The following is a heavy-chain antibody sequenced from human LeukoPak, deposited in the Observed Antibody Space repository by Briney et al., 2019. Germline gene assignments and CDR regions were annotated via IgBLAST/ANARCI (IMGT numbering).Heavy chain of an antibody. CDR2: IYYSGST. Sequence: SETLSLTCTVSGGSISSYYWSWIRQPPGKGLEWIGYIYYSGSTNYNPSLKSRVTISVDTSKNQFSLKLSSVPAADTAVYYCARSHLYHYYMDVWAKGTTVTISS. V-gene: IGHV4-59*01. J-gene: IGHJ6*03. CDR3: ARSHLYHYYMDV. CDR1: GGSISSYY.